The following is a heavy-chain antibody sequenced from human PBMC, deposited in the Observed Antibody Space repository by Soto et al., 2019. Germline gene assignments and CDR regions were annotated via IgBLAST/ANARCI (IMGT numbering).Heavy chain of an antibody. J-gene: IGHJ4*01. CDR3: STDSHFTGILVRLDY. CDR2: LVGSGDDI. D-gene: IGHD2-8*02. Sequence: PGGSLRLSCAASGFTFRYYAMSWVRQAPGKGLEWVSGLVGSGDDIYYAASVRGRFTVSRDNSKNMLFLQMNSLRAEDTAVYYCSTDSHFTGILVRLDYWGHGTLVTVSS. V-gene: IGHV3-23*01. CDR1: GFTFRYYA.